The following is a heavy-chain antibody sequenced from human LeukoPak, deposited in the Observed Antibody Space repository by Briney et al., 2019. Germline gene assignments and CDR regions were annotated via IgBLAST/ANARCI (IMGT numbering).Heavy chain of an antibody. CDR2: IYTSGSI. CDR1: GDSLSDNY. CDR3: ARGGSIVVVPAATRGGTWFDP. V-gene: IGHV4-4*07. Sequence: SETLSLTCTVSGDSLSDNYWSWIRQPAGKGLEWIGRIYTSGSINYNPSLKSRVTISVDTSKNQFSLKLSSVTAADTAVYYCARGGSIVVVPAATRGGTWFDPWGQGTLVTVSS. J-gene: IGHJ5*02. D-gene: IGHD2-2*01.